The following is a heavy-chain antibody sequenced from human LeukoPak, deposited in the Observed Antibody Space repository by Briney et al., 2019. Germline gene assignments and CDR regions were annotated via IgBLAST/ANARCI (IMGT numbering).Heavy chain of an antibody. CDR3: VRQRGASGTINHFDP. Sequence: GESLKISCEASGYKFTSYWIGWMRQMPGTGLEWVGAIYPDDSDTRYSPSFQGQVVISADRSIRTAYLQWNTLKTSDTAMYYCVRQRGASGTINHFDPWGQGTLVTVSS. CDR1: GYKFTSYW. CDR2: IYPDDSDT. D-gene: IGHD3-10*01. J-gene: IGHJ5*02. V-gene: IGHV5-51*01.